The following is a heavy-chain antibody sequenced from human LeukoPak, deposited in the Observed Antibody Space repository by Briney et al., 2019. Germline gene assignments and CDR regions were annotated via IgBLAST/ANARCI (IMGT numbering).Heavy chain of an antibody. CDR2: ISSSGSTI. J-gene: IGHJ3*02. D-gene: IGHD2-21*01. CDR3: ATALFTSDAFDI. Sequence: PGGSLRLSCAASGFTFSSYGMHWVRQAPGKGLEWVSYISSSGSTIYYADSVKGRFTISRDNAKNSLYLQMNSLRAEDTAVYYCATALFTSDAFDIWGQGTMVTVSS. CDR1: GFTFSSYG. V-gene: IGHV3-48*04.